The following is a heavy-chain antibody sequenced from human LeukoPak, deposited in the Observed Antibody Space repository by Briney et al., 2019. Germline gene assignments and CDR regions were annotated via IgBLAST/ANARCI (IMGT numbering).Heavy chain of an antibody. D-gene: IGHD3-9*01. CDR3: ARETPLYDILTGYYNRLGMDV. CDR2: INPNSGGT. CDR1: VYTFTGYY. Sequence: ASVKVSCKASVYTFTGYYMHWVRQAPGQGLEWMGRINPNSGGTNYAQKFQGRVTMTRDTSISTAYMELSRLRSDDTAVYYCARETPLYDILTGYYNRLGMDVWGQGTTVTVSS. J-gene: IGHJ6*02. V-gene: IGHV1-2*06.